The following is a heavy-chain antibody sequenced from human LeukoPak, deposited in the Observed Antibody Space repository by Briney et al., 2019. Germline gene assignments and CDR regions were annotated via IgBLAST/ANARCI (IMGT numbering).Heavy chain of an antibody. CDR1: GFTFSSYS. CDR2: ISSSSSYI. D-gene: IGHD3-16*01. J-gene: IGHJ4*02. Sequence: GGSLRLSCAASGFTFSSYSMNWVRQAPGKGLEWVSSISSSSSYIYYADSVKGRFTISRDNAKNSLYLQMNSLRAEDTAVYYCARDGGPGLSLPIWGQGTLVTVSS. CDR3: ARDGGPGLSLPI. V-gene: IGHV3-21*01.